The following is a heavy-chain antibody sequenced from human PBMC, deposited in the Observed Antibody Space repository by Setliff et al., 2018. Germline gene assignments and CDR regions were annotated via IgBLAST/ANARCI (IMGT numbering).Heavy chain of an antibody. Sequence: ASVKVSCKASGYTFTGYYMHWVRQAPGQGLEWMGRINPNSGGTNYAQKFQGRVTMTRDTSISTAYMELSRLRSEDTAVYYCARAPSSTVINWFDPWGQGTLVTVSS. CDR3: ARAPSSTVINWFDP. V-gene: IGHV1-2*06. D-gene: IGHD3-22*01. J-gene: IGHJ5*02. CDR2: INPNSGGT. CDR1: GYTFTGYY.